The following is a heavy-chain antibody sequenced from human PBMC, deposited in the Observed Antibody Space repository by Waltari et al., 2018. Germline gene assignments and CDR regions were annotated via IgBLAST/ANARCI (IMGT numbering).Heavy chain of an antibody. CDR3: ARVRKQQLVIPDY. Sequence: QLQLQESGPGLVKPSETLSLTCTVSGDSISSSSYYWGWIRQPPGKGLEWIGSIYYSGSTYYNPSLKSRVTISVDTSKNQFSLKLSSVTAADTAVYYCARVRKQQLVIPDYWGQGTLVTVSS. CDR1: GDSISSSSYY. J-gene: IGHJ4*02. CDR2: IYYSGST. D-gene: IGHD6-13*01. V-gene: IGHV4-39*07.